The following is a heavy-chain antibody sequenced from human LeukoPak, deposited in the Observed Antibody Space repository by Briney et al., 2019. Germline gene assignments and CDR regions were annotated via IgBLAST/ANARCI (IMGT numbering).Heavy chain of an antibody. J-gene: IGHJ4*02. V-gene: IGHV1-24*01. D-gene: IGHD4-17*01. CDR1: GYTLTELS. Sequence: ASVKVSCKVSGYTLTELSMHWVRQAPGKGLEWMGGFDPEDGETIYAQKFQGRVTMTEDTSTNTAYMELSSLRSEDTAVYYCATDQPRRYGDYASRWGQGTLVTVSS. CDR3: ATDQPRRYGDYASR. CDR2: FDPEDGET.